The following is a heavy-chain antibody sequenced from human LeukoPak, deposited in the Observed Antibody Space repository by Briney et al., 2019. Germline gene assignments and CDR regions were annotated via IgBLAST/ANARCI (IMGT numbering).Heavy chain of an antibody. Sequence: SGPTPANHTQTLTLTCSFSGCLLRTRGVGVGWIRQTHGKALERLALIYWDDDKRYSPSLKSRLTITKDTSKNQVVLTMTNMDPVDTATYYCAHAARNTLSHSEFDPWGHGVLVTVPS. CDR3: AHAARNTLSHSEFDP. V-gene: IGHV2-5*02. J-gene: IGHJ5*02. D-gene: IGHD2-21*01. CDR1: GCLLRTRGVG. CDR2: IYWDDDK.